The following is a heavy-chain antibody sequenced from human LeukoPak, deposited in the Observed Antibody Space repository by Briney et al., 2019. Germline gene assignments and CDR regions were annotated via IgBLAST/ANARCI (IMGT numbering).Heavy chain of an antibody. CDR2: INPNSGDT. D-gene: IGHD5-18*01. J-gene: IGHJ4*02. V-gene: IGHV1-2*02. CDR1: GYTFTGYY. Sequence: ASVKVSCKASGYTFTGYYMHWVRQAPGQGLEWMGWINPNSGDTSYAQKFQGRVTMTRDTSITTAFMELSTLKSDDTAAYYCSTRRGYNFGSDSWGQGTLVTVSS. CDR3: STRRGYNFGSDS.